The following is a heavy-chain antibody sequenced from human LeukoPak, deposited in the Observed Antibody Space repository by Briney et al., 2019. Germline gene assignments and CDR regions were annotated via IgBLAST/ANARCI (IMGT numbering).Heavy chain of an antibody. CDR1: GYTLTELS. D-gene: IGHD1-7*01. J-gene: IGHJ4*02. V-gene: IGHV1-24*01. CDR3: ATDRKRSKVTGTTY. CDR2: FDPEDGET. Sequence: ASVKVSCKVSGYTLTELSMHWVRQAPGKGLEWMGGFDPEDGETIYAQKFQGRVTMTEDTSTETAYMGLSSLRSEDTAVYYCATDRKRSKVTGTTYWGQGTLVTVSS.